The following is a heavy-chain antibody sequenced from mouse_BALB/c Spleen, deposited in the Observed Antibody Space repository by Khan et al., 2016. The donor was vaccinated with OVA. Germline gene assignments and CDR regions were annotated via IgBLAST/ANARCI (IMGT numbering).Heavy chain of an antibody. V-gene: IGHV1-4*01. CDR1: GYTFTTYT. CDR3: ARAGQLGLRGGFTY. J-gene: IGHJ3*01. Sequence: QVQLQQSGAELARPGASVKMSCKTSGYTFTTYTLHWVKQRPGRSLEWIGYINPSNDYTNYNQKFKDKSTLTADKSSSTAYMQLSSLTSEDSAADYCARAGQLGLRGGFTYWGQGTLVTVSA. D-gene: IGHD3-2*01. CDR2: INPSNDYT.